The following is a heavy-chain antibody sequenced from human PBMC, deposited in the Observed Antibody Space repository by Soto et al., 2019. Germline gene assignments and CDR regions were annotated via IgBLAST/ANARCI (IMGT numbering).Heavy chain of an antibody. CDR3: ARDRSGSYLAVYYFDY. Sequence: GGPVRLRCAASGFTFGSYWMSWVRQAPGKGLEWVANIKQDGSEKYYVDSVKGRFTISRDNAKNSLYLQMNSLRAEDTALYYCARDRSGSYLAVYYFDYWGQGTLVTVSS. CDR2: IKQDGSEK. D-gene: IGHD1-26*01. V-gene: IGHV3-7*03. CDR1: GFTFGSYW. J-gene: IGHJ4*02.